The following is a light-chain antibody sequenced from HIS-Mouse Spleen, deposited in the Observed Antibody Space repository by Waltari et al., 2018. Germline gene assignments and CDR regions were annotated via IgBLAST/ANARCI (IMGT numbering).Light chain of an antibody. CDR3: YSTDSSGNHRV. V-gene: IGLV3-10*01. CDR1: ALPKKY. CDR2: EDS. Sequence: SYELTQPPSVSVSPGQTARITCSGDALPKKYAYWYQQKSGQAPVLVNYEDSKRPSGIPDRFSGSSSGTMATLTISGAQVEDEADYYCYSTDSSGNHRVFGGGTKLTVL. J-gene: IGLJ2*01.